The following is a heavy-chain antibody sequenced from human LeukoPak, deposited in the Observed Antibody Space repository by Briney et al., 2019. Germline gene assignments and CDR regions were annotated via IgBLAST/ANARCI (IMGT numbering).Heavy chain of an antibody. D-gene: IGHD6-19*01. CDR1: GFTFSSYS. CDR2: ISSSSSHI. CDR3: ARERHSSGPNDY. Sequence: PGGSLRLSCAASGFTFSSYSMNWVRQAPGKGLEWVSSISSSSSHIYYADSVKGRFTISRDNAKNSLYLQMNSLRAEDTAVYYCARERHSSGPNDYWGQGTLVTVSS. V-gene: IGHV3-21*01. J-gene: IGHJ4*02.